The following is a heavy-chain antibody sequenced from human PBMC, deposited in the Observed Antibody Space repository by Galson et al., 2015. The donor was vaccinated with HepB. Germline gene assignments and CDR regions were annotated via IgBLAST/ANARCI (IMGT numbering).Heavy chain of an antibody. D-gene: IGHD3-10*01. Sequence: SLRLSCAASGSTFSSYSMNWVRQTPGKGLEWVSSITSGRNIYYADSVKGRFTISRDNAKNSLYLQMNSLRAEDTAVYYCARGGFGAYFDYWGQGTLVTVSS. J-gene: IGHJ4*02. V-gene: IGHV3-21*01. CDR1: GSTFSSYS. CDR3: ARGGFGAYFDY. CDR2: ITSGRNI.